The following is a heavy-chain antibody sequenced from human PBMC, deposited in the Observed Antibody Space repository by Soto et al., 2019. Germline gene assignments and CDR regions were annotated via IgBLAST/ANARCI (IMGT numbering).Heavy chain of an antibody. CDR1: GGYISSRNW. D-gene: IGHD4-4*01. CDR2: ISHSGST. Sequence: SQTLSLTCGVSGGYISSRNWWRWIRQPPGKGLEWIGEISHSGSTNHNPTLKSRVTISIDTSNNHFSLNVSSVTAADTAVYYCVRHQGYSKSHGRVEMVVWDQGPTVTVSS. CDR3: VRHQGYSKSHGRVEMVV. J-gene: IGHJ6*02. V-gene: IGHV4-4*02.